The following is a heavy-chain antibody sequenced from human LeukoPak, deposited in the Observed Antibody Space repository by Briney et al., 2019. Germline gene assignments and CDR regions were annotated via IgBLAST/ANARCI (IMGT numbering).Heavy chain of an antibody. J-gene: IGHJ6*03. D-gene: IGHD6-6*01. CDR3: ARDRRGSSSGYYYYYMDA. CDR2: INPNSGGT. V-gene: IGHV1-2*02. Sequence: GASVKVSCKASGYTFTDYYMHWVQQAPGQGLEWMGWINPNSGGTNYAQKFQGRVTMTRDTSISTAYMELSRLRSDDTAVYYCARDRRGSSSGYYYYYMDAWGKGTTVTVSS. CDR1: GYTFTDYY.